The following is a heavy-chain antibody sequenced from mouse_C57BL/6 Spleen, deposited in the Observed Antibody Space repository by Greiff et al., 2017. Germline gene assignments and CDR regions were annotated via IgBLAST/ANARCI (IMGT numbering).Heavy chain of an antibody. CDR3: ARFSTGRGYYFDY. Sequence: QVQLQQPGAELVRPGSSVKLSCKASGYTFTSYWMHWVKQRPIQGLEWIGNIDPSDSETHYNQKFKDKATLTVDKSSSTAYMQLSSLTSEDSAVYYGARFSTGRGYYFDYWGQGTTLTVSS. V-gene: IGHV1-52*01. CDR1: GYTFTSYW. D-gene: IGHD4-1*01. CDR2: IDPSDSET. J-gene: IGHJ2*01.